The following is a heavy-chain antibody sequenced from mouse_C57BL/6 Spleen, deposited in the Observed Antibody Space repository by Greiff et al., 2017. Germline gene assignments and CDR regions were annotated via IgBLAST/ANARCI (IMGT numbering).Heavy chain of an antibody. CDR1: GYTFTSYW. CDR3: ARWRSYYNYAMDY. V-gene: IGHV1-52*01. D-gene: IGHD2-12*01. J-gene: IGHJ4*01. Sequence: QVQLQQPGAELVRPGSSVKLSCKASGYTFTSYWMHWVKQRPIQGLEWIGNIDPSDSETHYNQKFKDKATLTVDKSSSTAYMQLSRLTSEDSAVYYCARWRSYYNYAMDYWGQGTSVTVSS. CDR2: IDPSDSET.